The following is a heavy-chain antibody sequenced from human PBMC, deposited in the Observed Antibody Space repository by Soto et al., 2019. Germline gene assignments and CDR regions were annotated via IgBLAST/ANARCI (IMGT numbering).Heavy chain of an antibody. V-gene: IGHV1-18*01. J-gene: IGHJ4*02. CDR2: IHTYNGNT. CDR1: GYTFTDYG. CDR3: ARDAQYSSRWHPIDY. Sequence: QVQLVQSGAEVKKPGASVKVYCKASGYTFTDYGISWVRQAPGQGLEWMGWIHTYNGNTNYAHKVQGRVTMTTDSSTRTAYMEVRSLRSDDTAVYYCARDAQYSSRWHPIDYWGPGTLVTVSS. D-gene: IGHD6-19*01.